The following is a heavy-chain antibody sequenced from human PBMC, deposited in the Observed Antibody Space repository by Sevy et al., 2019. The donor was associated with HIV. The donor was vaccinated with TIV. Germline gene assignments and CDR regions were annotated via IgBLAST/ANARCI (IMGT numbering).Heavy chain of an antibody. J-gene: IGHJ6*02. Sequence: ASVKVSCKASGYTFTGYYMHWVRQAPGQGLEWMGRINPNSGGTNYAQKFQGRDTMTRDTSISTAYMELSRLRSDDTAVYYCARILGGYYDSSGYYGGYYYYGMDVWGQGTTVTVSS. CDR3: ARILGGYYDSSGYYGGYYYYGMDV. V-gene: IGHV1-2*06. D-gene: IGHD3-22*01. CDR2: INPNSGGT. CDR1: GYTFTGYY.